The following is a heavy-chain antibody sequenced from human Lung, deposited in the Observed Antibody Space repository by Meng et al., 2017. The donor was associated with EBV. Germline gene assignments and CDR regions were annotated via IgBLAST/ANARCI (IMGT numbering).Heavy chain of an antibody. CDR2: IYHSGST. CDR3: AREWCSGGSCYPDY. CDR1: GGSISSSNG. V-gene: IGHV4-4*02. D-gene: IGHD2-15*01. Sequence: GQLRESGPGLVKPSETLALTCTVSGGSISSSNGWSWVRQPPGKGLEWIGEIYHSGSTNYNPSLKSRVTISVDTSKNQFSLKLSSVTAADTAVYYCAREWCSGGSCYPDYWGQGTLVTVSS. J-gene: IGHJ4*02.